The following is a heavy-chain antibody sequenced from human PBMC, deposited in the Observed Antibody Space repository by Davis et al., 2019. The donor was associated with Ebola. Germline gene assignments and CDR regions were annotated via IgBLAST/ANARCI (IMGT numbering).Heavy chain of an antibody. D-gene: IGHD2-2*01. CDR2: ISWNSGSI. V-gene: IGHV3-9*01. Sequence: GGSLRLSCAASGFTFDDYAMHWVRQAPGKGLEWVSGISWNSGSICYADSVKGRFTISRDNAKNSLYLQMNSLRADDTAVYYCARDTSCSTTSCYIHYSGMDVWGKGTTVTVSS. CDR3: ARDTSCSTTSCYIHYSGMDV. CDR1: GFTFDDYA. J-gene: IGHJ6*04.